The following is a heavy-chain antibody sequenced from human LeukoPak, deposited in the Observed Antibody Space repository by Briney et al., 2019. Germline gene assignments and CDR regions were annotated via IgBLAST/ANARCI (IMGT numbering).Heavy chain of an antibody. CDR2: INPNSGGT. Sequence: ASVKVSCKASGYSFTGYYMYWGRQAPGQGLEWRGRINPNSGGTNYAQKFQGRLTMTRDTSISTDYMEQSRLSSDDTAVYYCARDVNRRHDIWGQGTMATVSS. J-gene: IGHJ3*02. D-gene: IGHD1-14*01. V-gene: IGHV1-2*06. CDR1: GYSFTGYY. CDR3: ARDVNRRHDI.